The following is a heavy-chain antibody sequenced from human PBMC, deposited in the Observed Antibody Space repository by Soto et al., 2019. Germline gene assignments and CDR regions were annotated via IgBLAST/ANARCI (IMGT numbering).Heavy chain of an antibody. Sequence: ASVKVSCKASGYTFTSYGISWVRQAPGQGLEWMGWISAYNGNTNYAQKLQGRVTMTTDTSTSTAYMELRSLRSDDTAVYYCARGNRGYSGSYYFDYWGQGTLVTVSS. CDR3: ARGNRGYSGSYYFDY. V-gene: IGHV1-18*01. J-gene: IGHJ4*02. CDR2: ISAYNGNT. CDR1: GYTFTSYG. D-gene: IGHD1-26*01.